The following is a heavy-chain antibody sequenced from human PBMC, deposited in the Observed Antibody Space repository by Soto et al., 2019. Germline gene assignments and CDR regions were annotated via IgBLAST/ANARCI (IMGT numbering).Heavy chain of an antibody. J-gene: IGHJ4*02. D-gene: IGHD6-19*01. CDR2: IYYSGST. CDR1: GGSINSYY. Sequence: QVQLQQSGPGLVKPSETLSLTCTVSGGSINSYYWSWIRQPPGQGLEWIGYIYYSGSTKYNPSLKSRVTISVDTSKNHFTLNLSCVTAADTAVYYCASRYSSAFDYWGQGTMVTVSS. V-gene: IGHV4-59*08. CDR3: ASRYSSAFDY.